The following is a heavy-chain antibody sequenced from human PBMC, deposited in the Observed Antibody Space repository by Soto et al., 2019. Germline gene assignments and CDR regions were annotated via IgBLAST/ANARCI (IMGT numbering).Heavy chain of an antibody. CDR1: GGTFSSYA. CDR3: ARSSQQQLVLHSGRDV. Sequence: SEQLSCRASGGTFSSYAMTWVRPGPGQRLEWMGGIIPIFGTANYAQKFQGRVTNTADESTRTASSELCSMRSAATAVPYCARSSQQQLVLHSGRDVWGPGTTGTVAS. CDR2: IIPIFGTA. J-gene: IGHJ6*02. D-gene: IGHD6-13*01. V-gene: IGHV1-69*13.